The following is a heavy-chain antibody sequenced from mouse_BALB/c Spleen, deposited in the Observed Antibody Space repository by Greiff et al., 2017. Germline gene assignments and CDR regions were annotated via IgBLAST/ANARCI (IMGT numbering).Heavy chain of an antibody. Sequence: EVMLVESGGGLVKPGGSLKLSCAASGFTFSSYTMSWVRQTPEKRLEWVATISSGGSYTYYPDSVKGRFTISRDNAKNTLYLQMSSLKSEDTAMYYCTRDSDYYGSDYWGQGTTLTVSS. D-gene: IGHD1-1*01. CDR2: ISSGGSYT. CDR1: GFTFSSYT. CDR3: TRDSDYYGSDY. J-gene: IGHJ2*01. V-gene: IGHV5-6-4*01.